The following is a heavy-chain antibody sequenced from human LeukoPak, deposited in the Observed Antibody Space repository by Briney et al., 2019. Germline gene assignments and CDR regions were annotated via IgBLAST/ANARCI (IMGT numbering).Heavy chain of an antibody. D-gene: IGHD5-24*01. CDR1: GFSFSSHW. Sequence: PGGSLRLSCAASGFSFSSHWMSWVRQAPGKGLEWVANIKQDESEKYYVDSVKGRFTISRDNTKNSLYLQMNSLRAEDTAVYYCAIDPLMATITVNCWGQGTLVTVSS. CDR3: AIDPLMATITVNC. J-gene: IGHJ4*02. CDR2: IKQDESEK. V-gene: IGHV3-7*01.